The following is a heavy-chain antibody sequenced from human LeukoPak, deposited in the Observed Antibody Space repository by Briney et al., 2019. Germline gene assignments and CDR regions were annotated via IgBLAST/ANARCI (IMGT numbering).Heavy chain of an antibody. J-gene: IGHJ4*02. Sequence: PSETLSLTCAVYGGSFSGYYWSWIRQPPGKGLEWMAEINHNGSTNYNPSLKRRVTISVDTSKNKFSLKLSSETAADTAVYYCARGHTDIVVVPAAYWSDYWGQGTLVTVSS. D-gene: IGHD2-2*01. V-gene: IGHV4-34*01. CDR3: ARGHTDIVVVPAAYWSDY. CDR1: GGSFSGYY. CDR2: INHNGST.